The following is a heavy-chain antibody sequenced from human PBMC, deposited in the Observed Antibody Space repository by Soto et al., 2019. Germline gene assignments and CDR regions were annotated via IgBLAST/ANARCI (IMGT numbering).Heavy chain of an antibody. Sequence: AASVKVSCKASGYIFTGYYMHWVRQAPGQGLEWMGWINPNSGDTSYAQKFQGRVTMTSDTSISTAYMEMSSLISDDSAVYYCARGGGVALAAGFDSWGQGSLVTVSS. CDR2: INPNSGDT. V-gene: IGHV1-2*02. D-gene: IGHD6-19*01. CDR1: GYIFTGYY. CDR3: ARGGGVALAAGFDS. J-gene: IGHJ5*01.